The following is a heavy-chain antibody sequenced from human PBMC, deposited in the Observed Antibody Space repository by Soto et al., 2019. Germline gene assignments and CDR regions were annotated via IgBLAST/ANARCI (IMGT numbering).Heavy chain of an antibody. CDR2: INHSGST. J-gene: IGHJ4*02. CDR3: ARGERDIVVVVAATRFWYFDY. Sequence: PSETLSLTCAVYGGSFSGYYWSWIRQPPGKGLEWIGEINHSGSTNYNPSLKSRVTISVDTSKNQFSLKLSSVTAADTAVYYCARGERDIVVVVAATRFWYFDYWGQGTLVTVSS. D-gene: IGHD2-15*01. CDR1: GGSFSGYY. V-gene: IGHV4-34*01.